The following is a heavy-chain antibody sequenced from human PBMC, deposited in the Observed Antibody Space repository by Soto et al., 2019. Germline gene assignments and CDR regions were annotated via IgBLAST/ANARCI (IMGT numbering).Heavy chain of an antibody. D-gene: IGHD3-3*01. CDR1: GFTFSSYA. Sequence: QVQLVESGGGVVQPGRSLRLSCAASGFTFSSYAMHWVRQAPGKGLEWVAVISYDGSNKYYADSVKGRFTISRDNSKNTLYLQMNSLRAEDTAVYYCVSGDFWSGYSWGQGTLVTVSS. V-gene: IGHV3-30-3*01. J-gene: IGHJ4*02. CDR3: VSGDFWSGYS. CDR2: ISYDGSNK.